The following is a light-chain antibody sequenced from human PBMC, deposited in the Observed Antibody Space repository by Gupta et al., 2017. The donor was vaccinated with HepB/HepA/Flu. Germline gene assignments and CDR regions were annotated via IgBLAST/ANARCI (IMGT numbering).Light chain of an antibody. V-gene: IGKV2-30*02. CDR1: QSLVHGDGNTY. Sequence: DVVLTQSPLSLPVSLGQPASISCRASQSLVHGDGNTYLNWFQQRPGQSPRRLIYKGSDRDSGVPDRFSGSESGTDFTLLISSVEAEDVGVYYCRQSKQWPSTFGQGTKLEIK. CDR3: RQSKQWPST. CDR2: KGS. J-gene: IGKJ2*01.